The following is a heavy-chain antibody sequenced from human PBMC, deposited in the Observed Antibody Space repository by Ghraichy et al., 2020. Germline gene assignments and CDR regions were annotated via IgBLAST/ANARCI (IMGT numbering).Heavy chain of an antibody. V-gene: IGHV4-39*01. CDR1: GASISSSLYY. J-gene: IGHJ3*02. Sequence: SETLSLTCTVSGASISSSLYYWAWIRQPPGKGLEWIGSLYYSGSTYYNPSPKSRITLSVDTSKNHFSLKLSSVTAADTAVYYCARHFVPVYSNTWYAFDIWGQGTMVTVSS. CDR2: LYYSGST. D-gene: IGHD6-13*01. CDR3: ARHFVPVYSNTWYAFDI.